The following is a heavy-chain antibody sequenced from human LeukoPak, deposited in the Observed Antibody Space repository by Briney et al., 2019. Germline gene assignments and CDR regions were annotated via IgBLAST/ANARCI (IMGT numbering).Heavy chain of an antibody. Sequence: GGSLRLSCVASGFTFSSYWMSWVRQAPGKGLEWVANIKQDGSEKYYVHSVKGRFTISRDNTKNSLYLQMNSLRAEDTAVYYCARDAVAGLEYWGQGTLVTVSS. CDR1: GFTFSSYW. CDR3: ARDAVAGLEY. J-gene: IGHJ4*02. D-gene: IGHD6-19*01. V-gene: IGHV3-7*04. CDR2: IKQDGSEK.